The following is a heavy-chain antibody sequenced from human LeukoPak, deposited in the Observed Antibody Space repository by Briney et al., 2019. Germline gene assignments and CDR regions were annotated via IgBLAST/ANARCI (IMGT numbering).Heavy chain of an antibody. D-gene: IGHD6-6*01. CDR2: IYHSGST. J-gene: IGHJ4*02. CDR1: GGSISSSNW. V-gene: IGHV4-4*02. CDR3: ARDLNIAARFFDY. Sequence: SETLSLTCAVSGGSISSSNWWSWVRQPPGKGLEWIGEIYHSGSTNYNPSLKSRVTISVDKSKNQFSLKLSSVTAADTAVYYCARDLNIAARFFDYWGQGTLVTVSS.